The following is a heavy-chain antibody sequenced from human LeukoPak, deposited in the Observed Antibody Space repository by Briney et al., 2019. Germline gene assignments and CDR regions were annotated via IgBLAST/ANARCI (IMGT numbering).Heavy chain of an antibody. CDR1: GGSISSYY. J-gene: IGHJ4*02. V-gene: IGHV4-59*12. D-gene: IGHD5-18*01. CDR2: FYYSGST. CDR3: ARRIEKTAMVDY. Sequence: SETLSLTCTVSGGSISSYYWSWIRQPPGKGLEWIGYFYYSGSTNYNPSLKSRVTISVDTSKNQFSLKLSSVTAADTAVYYCARRIEKTAMVDYWGQGTLVTVSS.